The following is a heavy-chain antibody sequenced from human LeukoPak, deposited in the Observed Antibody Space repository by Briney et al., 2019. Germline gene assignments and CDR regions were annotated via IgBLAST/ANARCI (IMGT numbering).Heavy chain of an antibody. J-gene: IGHJ4*02. CDR3: ARVHSGSYWPRDFDY. CDR1: GFTFSSYW. V-gene: IGHV3-7*01. D-gene: IGHD1-26*01. Sequence: GGSLRLSCAASGFTFSSYWMSWVRQAPGKELEWVANIKQDGSEKYYVDSVKGRFTISRDNAKNSLYLQMNSLRAEDTAVYYCARVHSGSYWPRDFDYWGQGTLVTVSS. CDR2: IKQDGSEK.